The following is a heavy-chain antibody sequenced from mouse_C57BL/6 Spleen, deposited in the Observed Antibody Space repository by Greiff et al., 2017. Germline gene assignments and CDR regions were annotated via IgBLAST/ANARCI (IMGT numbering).Heavy chain of an antibody. D-gene: IGHD1-1*01. Sequence: VQVVESGPGLVAPSQSLSITCTVSGFSLTSYGVDWVRQPPGKGLEWLGVIWGGGSTNYNSAPMSRLSISKDNSKSQVFLKMNSLQTDDTAMYYCAKSSSTVVDIYAMDYWGQGTSVTVSS. CDR3: AKSSSTVVDIYAMDY. V-gene: IGHV2-9*01. CDR2: IWGGGST. J-gene: IGHJ4*01. CDR1: GFSLTSYG.